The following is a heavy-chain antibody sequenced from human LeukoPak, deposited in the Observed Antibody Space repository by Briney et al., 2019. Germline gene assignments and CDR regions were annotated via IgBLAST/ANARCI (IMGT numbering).Heavy chain of an antibody. V-gene: IGHV1-69*04. CDR2: IIPILGIA. J-gene: IGHJ4*02. Sequence: ASVKVSCKASGGTFSSYAISWVRQAPEQGLEWMGRIIPILGIANYAQKFQGRVAITADKSTGTAYMELSSLRSEDTAVYYCATDLNYYDSNYFDYWGQGTLVTVSS. CDR1: GGTFSSYA. CDR3: ATDLNYYDSNYFDY. D-gene: IGHD3-22*01.